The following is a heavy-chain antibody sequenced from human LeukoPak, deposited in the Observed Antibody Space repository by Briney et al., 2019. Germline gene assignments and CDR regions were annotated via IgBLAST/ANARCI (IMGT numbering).Heavy chain of an antibody. D-gene: IGHD6-13*01. CDR1: GYSISSGYF. J-gene: IGHJ5*02. V-gene: IGHV4-38-2*02. CDR2: IHHSATT. CDR3: ARHLGSSWYFSFDP. Sequence: SETLSLACTVSGYSISSGYFWGWIRQPPGKGLEWIGTIHHSATTYYNPSLKSRVTISVDTSKNQFSLMLSSVTAADTAVYYCARHLGSSWYFSFDPWGQGTLVTVSS.